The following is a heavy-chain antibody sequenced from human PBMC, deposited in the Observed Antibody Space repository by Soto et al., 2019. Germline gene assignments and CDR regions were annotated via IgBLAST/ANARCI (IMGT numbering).Heavy chain of an antibody. Sequence: ASVKVSCKASGNSFTTYYMHWVQQAPGQGLEWMGIINPSGGRTTYAQKFQGRVTMTRDTSTSTFHMELSSLTSEDTAVYYCAGLYHYDSSGYYDYWGQGTLVTV. CDR2: INPSGGRT. CDR3: AGLYHYDSSGYYDY. D-gene: IGHD3-22*01. V-gene: IGHV1-46*01. CDR1: GNSFTTYY. J-gene: IGHJ4*02.